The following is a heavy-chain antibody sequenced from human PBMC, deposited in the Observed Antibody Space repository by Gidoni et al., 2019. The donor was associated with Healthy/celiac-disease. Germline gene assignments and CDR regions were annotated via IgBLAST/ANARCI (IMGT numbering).Heavy chain of an antibody. J-gene: IGHJ3*02. CDR1: VFTFINAW. D-gene: IGHD3-10*01. V-gene: IGHV3-15*07. Sequence: EVQLVESGGGLVKPGGSLRLSCAASVFTFINAWMNWVRQAPGKGLAWVGRMKSKTDGGTTDYAAPVKGRFTISRDDSKNTLYRQMNSLKTEDTAVYYCTTSLLWFGELSPTDAFDIWGQGTMVTVSS. CDR2: MKSKTDGGTT. CDR3: TTSLLWFGELSPTDAFDI.